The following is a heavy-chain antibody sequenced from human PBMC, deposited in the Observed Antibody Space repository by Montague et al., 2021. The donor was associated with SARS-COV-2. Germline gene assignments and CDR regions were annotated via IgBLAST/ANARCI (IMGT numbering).Heavy chain of an antibody. CDR1: GGSFRNYY. CDR3: ARHYSATLPAVY. V-gene: IGHV4-34*01. J-gene: IGHJ4*02. D-gene: IGHD2-15*01. Sequence: SETLSLTCAVYGGSFRNYYWSWIRQSPGKGLEWIGEVDQSGNTNYNPSLTSRVTMSVDTSKNQFSLKVNSVTAADTAVYYCARHYSATLPAVYWGQGTLVTVSS. CDR2: VDQSGNT.